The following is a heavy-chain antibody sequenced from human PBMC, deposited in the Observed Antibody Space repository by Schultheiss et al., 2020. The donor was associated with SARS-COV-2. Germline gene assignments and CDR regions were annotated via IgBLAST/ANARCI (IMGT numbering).Heavy chain of an antibody. V-gene: IGHV4-61*01. D-gene: IGHD5-18*01. CDR1: GGSVSSGSYY. CDR3: ARSLTAMGEFDP. Sequence: SQTLSLTCTVSGGSVSSGSYYWSWIRQPPGKGLEWIGYIYYSGSTNYNPSLKSRVTMSVDTSKNQISLSLSSVTAADTAVYYCARSLTAMGEFDPWGQGTLVTVSS. CDR2: IYYSGST. J-gene: IGHJ5*02.